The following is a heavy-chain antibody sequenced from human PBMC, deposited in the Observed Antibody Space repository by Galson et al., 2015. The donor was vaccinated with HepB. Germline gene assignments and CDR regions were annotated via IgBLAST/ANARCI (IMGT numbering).Heavy chain of an antibody. D-gene: IGHD3-10*01. Sequence: SVKVSCKASGYTFTSDGITWVRQAPGQGLEWMGWISVYSGYTNYAQKFQGRVTLTTDTSTSTAYMEVMNLRFDDTAVYFCARVGGDSVVSNWFDPWGQGTLVTV. CDR2: ISVYSGYT. CDR3: ARVGGDSVVSNWFDP. V-gene: IGHV1-18*04. J-gene: IGHJ5*02. CDR1: GYTFTSDG.